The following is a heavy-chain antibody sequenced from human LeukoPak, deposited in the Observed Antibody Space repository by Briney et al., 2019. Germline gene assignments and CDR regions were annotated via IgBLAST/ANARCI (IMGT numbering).Heavy chain of an antibody. Sequence: SETLSLTCTVSGGSISSHYWSWIRQPPGKGLEWIGYIYYSGSTNYNPSLKSRVTISVDTSKNQFSLKLSPVTAADTAVYYCARDLYYYDSSGYGWFDPWGQGTLVTVSS. V-gene: IGHV4-59*11. CDR2: IYYSGST. CDR3: ARDLYYYDSSGYGWFDP. J-gene: IGHJ5*02. D-gene: IGHD3-22*01. CDR1: GGSISSHY.